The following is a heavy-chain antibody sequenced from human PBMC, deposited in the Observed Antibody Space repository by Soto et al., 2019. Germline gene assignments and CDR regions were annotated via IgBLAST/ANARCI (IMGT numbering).Heavy chain of an antibody. V-gene: IGHV3-73*01. CDR3: TRGLVPPPLESGMAG. Sequence: GGSRMLSSPVFGFNFRSYYMLWRRPASGKGLEWVGRIRSKANSYATAYAASVKGRFTISRDDSKNTAYLQMNRLKTEDTAVYDGTRGLVPPPLESGMAGWGKGPKV. D-gene: IGHD1-26*01. CDR2: IRSKANSYAT. CDR1: GFNFRSYY. J-gene: IGHJ6*04.